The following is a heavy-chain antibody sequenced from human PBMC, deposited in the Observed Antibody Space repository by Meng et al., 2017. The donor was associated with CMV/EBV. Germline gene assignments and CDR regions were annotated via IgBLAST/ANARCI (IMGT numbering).Heavy chain of an antibody. D-gene: IGHD5-24*01. Sequence: ASGFTCISYDIHWLRQAPGKGLESVAVISDGGTNKYYADSGRGRFTISRDNSKTTLYLQMNSLRVQDTAVYYCARDGGGGYNQIDYWGQGTLVTVSS. J-gene: IGHJ4*02. CDR2: ISDGGTNK. CDR3: ARDGGGGYNQIDY. V-gene: IGHV3-30*04. CDR1: GFTCISYD.